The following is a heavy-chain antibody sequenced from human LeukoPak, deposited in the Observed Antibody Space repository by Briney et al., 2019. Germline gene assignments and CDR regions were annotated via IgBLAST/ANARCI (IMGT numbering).Heavy chain of an antibody. V-gene: IGHV4-39*07. J-gene: IGHJ4*02. D-gene: IGHD3-10*01. CDR3: ARHFGSGRPYFDY. CDR2: IFYSGNT. CDR1: GGSINSSSYY. Sequence: PSETLSLTCTVSGGSINSSSYYWGWIRQPPGKGLEWIGSIFYSGNTYDNPSLKSRVTISVDTSKNQFSLKLSSVTAADTAVYYCARHFGSGRPYFDYWGQGTLVTVSS.